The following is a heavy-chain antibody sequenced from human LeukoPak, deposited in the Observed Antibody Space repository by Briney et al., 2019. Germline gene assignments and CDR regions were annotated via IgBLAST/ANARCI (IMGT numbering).Heavy chain of an antibody. CDR1: GYTFTSYY. D-gene: IGHD3-9*01. J-gene: IGHJ3*01. CDR3: ASDILTGDDALDF. CDR2: INPSGGST. Sequence: ASVKVSCKASGYTFTSYYMHWVRQAPGQGLEWMGIINPSGGSTSYAQKFQGRVTMTRDTSTTTAYMELRSLRSEDTALYYCASDILTGDDALDFWGQGTMVTVSS. V-gene: IGHV1-46*01.